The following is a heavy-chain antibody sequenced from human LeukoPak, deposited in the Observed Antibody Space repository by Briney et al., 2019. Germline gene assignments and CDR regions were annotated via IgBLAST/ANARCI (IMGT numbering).Heavy chain of an antibody. Sequence: SETLSLTCSLSGGSVSSYYCSCIRQPPGKGLEWIGYVYYTGSTNYNPSLKSRVTMFEDKSKNQFSLRLYSVTVADTAVYYCARHFAYSSSSYFDYWGQGTLVTVSS. CDR1: GGSVSSYY. J-gene: IGHJ4*02. CDR2: VYYTGST. V-gene: IGHV4-59*08. D-gene: IGHD6-6*01. CDR3: ARHFAYSSSSYFDY.